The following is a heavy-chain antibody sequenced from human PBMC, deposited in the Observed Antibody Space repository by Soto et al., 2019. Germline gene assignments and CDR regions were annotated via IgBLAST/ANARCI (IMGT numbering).Heavy chain of an antibody. Sequence: VQLMQSGAEVKQPGSSVKVSCKASGGTFSSHSINWVRQAPGQGLEWMGGIITLFGTANYAQNFQGRVTITADQSTITAYMELNSLRAIDTAVNYCAREVGYGDFSAALLDWGQGTLVTVSS. J-gene: IGHJ4*02. V-gene: IGHV1-69*01. CDR1: GGTFSSHS. CDR3: AREVGYGDFSAALLD. D-gene: IGHD4-17*01. CDR2: IITLFGTA.